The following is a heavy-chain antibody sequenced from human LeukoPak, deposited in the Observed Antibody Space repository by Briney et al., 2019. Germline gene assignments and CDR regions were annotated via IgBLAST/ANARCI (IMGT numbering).Heavy chain of an antibody. CDR1: GGSISSSSYY. CDR3: ARLGLGGYFDY. D-gene: IGHD3-10*01. CDR2: IYYSGST. V-gene: IGHV4-39*01. Sequence: PSETLSLTCTVSGGSISSSSYYWGWIRQPPGKGLEWIGSIYYSGSTYYNPSLKSRVTISVDTSKNQFSLKLSSVTAADTAVYYCARLGLGGYFDYWGQGTLVTVSS. J-gene: IGHJ4*02.